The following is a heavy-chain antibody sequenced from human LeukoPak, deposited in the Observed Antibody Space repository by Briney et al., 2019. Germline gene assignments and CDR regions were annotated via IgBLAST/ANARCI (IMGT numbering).Heavy chain of an antibody. CDR3: ASRYCTGVNCFAASYMCMDV. V-gene: IGHV3-7*01. D-gene: IGHD2-8*02. J-gene: IGHJ6*03. CDR2: IKQDGSEK. CDR1: GLTFSRYW. Sequence: GGSLRLSCAASGLTFSRYWMTWFRQAPGKGLEWVANIKQDGSEKYYVDSVKGRFTISRDNADRSLCLQMTSLRVEDTAVYFCASRYCTGVNCFAASYMCMDVWGKGTTVTVSS.